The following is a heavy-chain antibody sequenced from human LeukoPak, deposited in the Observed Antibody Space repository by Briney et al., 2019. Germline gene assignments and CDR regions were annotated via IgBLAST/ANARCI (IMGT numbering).Heavy chain of an antibody. J-gene: IGHJ4*02. V-gene: IGHV4-39*07. CDR1: GGSISSSSYY. CDR3: ARYITAGQYYFDS. D-gene: IGHD1-14*01. Sequence: PSETLSLTCTVSGGSISSSSYYWGWIRQPPGKGLEWIGSIYYSGSTYYNPSLKSRVTISLDTSRNQFSLKLSFVTAADTAVYYCARYITAGQYYFDSWGQGTLVTVSS. CDR2: IYYSGST.